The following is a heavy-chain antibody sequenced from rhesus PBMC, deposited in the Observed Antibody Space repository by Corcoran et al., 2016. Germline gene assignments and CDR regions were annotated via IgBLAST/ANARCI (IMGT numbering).Heavy chain of an antibody. Sequence: EVQLVQSGAAVKKPGASVKVSCTVSGSTFPALSLHWVRQAPGKGLEWMGGVDPVNGEIIHAEKFQGRVTMTEDTSTDTAYMELSSLRSEDTAVYYCARIGTGWWYFDLWGPGTPITISS. D-gene: IGHD6-31*01. V-gene: IGHV1-156*01. CDR2: VDPVNGEI. CDR3: ARIGTGWWYFDL. J-gene: IGHJ2*01. CDR1: GSTFPALS.